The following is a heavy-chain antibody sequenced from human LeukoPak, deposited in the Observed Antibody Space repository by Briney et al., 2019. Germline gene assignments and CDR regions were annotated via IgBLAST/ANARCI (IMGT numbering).Heavy chain of an antibody. CDR2: TNSDGKTT. V-gene: IGHV3-74*01. Sequence: PGGSLRLSCAASGFTFSSYWMHWVRQAPGKGLVSVSRTNSDGKTTRSADSAKGRFTISRDNAKNTLYLQMNSLIPDDTAVYCCAKGRQEWWTFDALDIWGQGTMVTVSS. J-gene: IGHJ3*02. D-gene: IGHD2-8*01. CDR1: GFTFSSYW. CDR3: AKGRQEWWTFDALDI.